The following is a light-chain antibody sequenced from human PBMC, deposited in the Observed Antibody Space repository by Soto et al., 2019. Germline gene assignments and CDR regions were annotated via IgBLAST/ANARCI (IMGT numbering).Light chain of an antibody. CDR2: GAS. V-gene: IGKV3-15*01. Sequence: EIVMTQSPATLSVSPGERATLSCRASQSVAGNLAWYQQEPGQAPRLLIYGASTRATGIPARFRGSGSGTEFTLTISSLQSEDFAVYHCQQYSSWPPITFGQGTRLEMK. J-gene: IGKJ5*01. CDR1: QSVAGN. CDR3: QQYSSWPPIT.